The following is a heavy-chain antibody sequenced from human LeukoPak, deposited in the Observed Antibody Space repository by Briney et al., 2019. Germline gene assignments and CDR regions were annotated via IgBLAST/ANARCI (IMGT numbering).Heavy chain of an antibody. V-gene: IGHV1-2*02. D-gene: IGHD3-9*01. CDR1: GYTFTGYY. Sequence: GASVKVSCKASGYTFTGYYMHWVRQAPGQGLEWMGWINPNSGGTNYAQKFQGRVTMTRDTFISTAYMELSRLRSDDTAVYYCARGNPFDWLLPHHFDYWGQGTLVTVSS. CDR3: ARGNPFDWLLPHHFDY. CDR2: INPNSGGT. J-gene: IGHJ4*02.